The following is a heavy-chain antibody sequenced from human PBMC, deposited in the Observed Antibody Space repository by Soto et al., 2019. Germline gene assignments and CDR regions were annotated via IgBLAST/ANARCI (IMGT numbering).Heavy chain of an antibody. Sequence: SETLSLTCTVSGGSITSEGYYWSCIRQLPGKGLEWIGYIYYSGSIFYNPFLKSRASISAHSSKKQFSLKLSSVTAADTAVYYWARSRLYRQHFASRGRGTLETVSS. V-gene: IGHV4-31*03. J-gene: IGHJ1*01. CDR3: ARSRLYRQHFAS. CDR2: IYYSGSI. CDR1: GGSITSEGYY. D-gene: IGHD3-3*02.